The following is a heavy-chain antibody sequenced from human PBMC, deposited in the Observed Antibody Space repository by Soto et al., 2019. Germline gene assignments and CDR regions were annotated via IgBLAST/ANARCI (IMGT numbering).Heavy chain of an antibody. Sequence: PSETLSLTCTVSGGSISAGDYYWNWLRQPPGKGPEWIGYLYYTGTTNYNPSLKSRATLSVDTSKTRFSLNLTSVTAADSAVYYCARGDWFHPWGPGTLVTVSS. J-gene: IGHJ5*02. CDR1: GGSISAGDYY. V-gene: IGHV4-30-4*01. CDR2: LYYTGTT. CDR3: ARGDWFHP.